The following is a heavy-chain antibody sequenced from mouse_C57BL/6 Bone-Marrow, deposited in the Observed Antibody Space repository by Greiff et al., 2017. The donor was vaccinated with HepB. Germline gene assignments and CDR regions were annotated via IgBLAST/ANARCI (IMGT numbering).Heavy chain of an antibody. V-gene: IGHV1-39*01. D-gene: IGHD2-4*01. CDR2: INPNYGTT. Sequence: VQLQQSGPELVKPGASVKISCKASGYSFTDYNMNWVKQSNGKSLEWIGVINPNYGTTSYNQKFKGKATLTVDQSSSPAYMQRNSLTSEDSAFYYCARSGSLIYYDYDWYFDYWGQGTTLTVSS. CDR3: ARSGSLIYYDYDWYFDY. J-gene: IGHJ2*01. CDR1: GYSFTDYN.